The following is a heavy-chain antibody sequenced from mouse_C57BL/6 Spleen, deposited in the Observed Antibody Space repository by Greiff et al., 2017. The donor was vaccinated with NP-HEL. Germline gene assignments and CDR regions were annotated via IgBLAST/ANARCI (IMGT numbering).Heavy chain of an antibody. Sequence: QVQLQQPGAELVRPGTSVKLSCKASGYTFTSFWMHWVKQRPGQGLEWIGVIDPSDSYTNYNQKFKGKATLTVDTSSSTAYMQLSSLTSEDSAVYYCARTGTRGDYAMDYWGQGTSVTVSS. D-gene: IGHD4-1*01. CDR1: GYTFTSFW. V-gene: IGHV1-59*01. J-gene: IGHJ4*01. CDR2: IDPSDSYT. CDR3: ARTGTRGDYAMDY.